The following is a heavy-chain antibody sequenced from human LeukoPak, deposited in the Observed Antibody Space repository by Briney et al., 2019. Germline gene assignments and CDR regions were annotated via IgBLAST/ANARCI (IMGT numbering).Heavy chain of an antibody. CDR3: AKGDKYDTSGYLPGDS. V-gene: IGHV3-43*01. Sequence: PGESLRLSCAASGFTFGDYSMHWVRQAPGKGLEWVSLINWAGSSTHYTDSVKGRFTISRDNSKNSLYLQMNSLRTEDTAFYYCAKGDKYDTSGYLPGDSWGQGTLVTVSS. CDR1: GFTFGDYS. D-gene: IGHD3-22*01. J-gene: IGHJ5*01. CDR2: INWAGSST.